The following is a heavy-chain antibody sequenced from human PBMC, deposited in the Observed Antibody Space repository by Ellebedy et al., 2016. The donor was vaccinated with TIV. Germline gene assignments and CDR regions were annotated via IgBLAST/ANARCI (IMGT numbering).Heavy chain of an antibody. CDR3: ARGDRVAPPFDY. CDR1: GFTFSDYY. V-gene: IGHV3-11*04. Sequence: GESLKISCAASGFTFSDYYMSWIRQGPGKGLEWVSGISWNSGTIGSADSVKGRFTISRDNAKNSLYLQMSSLRSEDTAVYYCARGDRVAPPFDYWGQGTLVTVSS. CDR2: ISWNSGTI. D-gene: IGHD2-15*01. J-gene: IGHJ4*02.